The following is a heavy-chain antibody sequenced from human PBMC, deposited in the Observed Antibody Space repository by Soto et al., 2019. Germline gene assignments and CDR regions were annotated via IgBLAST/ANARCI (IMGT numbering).Heavy chain of an antibody. CDR2: ISFNGIYT. Sequence: PGGSLRLSCASSGFTFNSYAMHWVRQAPVQGLEWVAVISFNGIYTYYADSVKGRVTISRDNSRNTVFLQMTSLRTEDTAVFYCQRDIERIRGHHTQPARHGTWAQGTLVTXS. V-gene: IGHV3-30*04. CDR1: GFTFNSYA. J-gene: IGHJ4*02. D-gene: IGHD6-6*01. CDR3: QRDIERIRGHHTQPARHGT.